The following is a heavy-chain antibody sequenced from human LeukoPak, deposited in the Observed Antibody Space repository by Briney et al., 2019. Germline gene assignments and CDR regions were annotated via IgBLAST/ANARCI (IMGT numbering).Heavy chain of an antibody. Sequence: ASVKVSYKASGYTFTSYDINWVRQATGQGLEWMGWMNPNSGNTGYAQKFQGRVTMTRNTSISTAYMELSSLRSEDTAVYYCARGTVAGTFPDYWGQGTLVIVSS. CDR2: MNPNSGNT. CDR1: GYTFTSYD. CDR3: ARGTVAGTFPDY. D-gene: IGHD6-19*01. J-gene: IGHJ4*02. V-gene: IGHV1-8*01.